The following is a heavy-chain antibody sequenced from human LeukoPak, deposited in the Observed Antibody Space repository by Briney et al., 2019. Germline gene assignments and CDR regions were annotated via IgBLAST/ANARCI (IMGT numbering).Heavy chain of an antibody. Sequence: ASVKVSCKASGYTFTSYGISWVRQAPGQGLEWMGWISAYNGNTNYAQKLQGRVTMTTDTSTSTAYMELRSLRSDDTAVYYCVVMSRDYYYYMDVWGKGTTVTVSS. CDR3: VVMSRDYYYYMDV. J-gene: IGHJ6*03. CDR1: GYTFTSYG. CDR2: ISAYNGNT. V-gene: IGHV1-18*01. D-gene: IGHD3-22*01.